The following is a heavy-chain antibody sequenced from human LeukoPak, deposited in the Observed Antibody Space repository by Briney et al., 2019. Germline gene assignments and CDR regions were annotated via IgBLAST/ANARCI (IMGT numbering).Heavy chain of an antibody. D-gene: IGHD2-2*01. CDR1: GGSISSYY. J-gene: IGHJ4*02. CDR2: IYYSGST. CDR3: ARDHGTSSPFDY. V-gene: IGHV4-59*01. Sequence: SETLSLTCTVSGGSISSYYWSWIRQPPGKGLEWIGYIYYSGSTNYNPSLKSRVTISVDTSKNQFSLKLSSVTAADTAVYYCARDHGTSSPFDYWGQGTLVIVSS.